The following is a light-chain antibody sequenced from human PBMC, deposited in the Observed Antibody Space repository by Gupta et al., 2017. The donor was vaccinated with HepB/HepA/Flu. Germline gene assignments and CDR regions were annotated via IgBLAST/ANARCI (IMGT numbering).Light chain of an antibody. V-gene: IGKV1-39*01. J-gene: IGKJ1*01. CDR1: QSISSY. CDR2: AAS. Sequence: QLTPSPSSLSASVGDNITITCRASQSISSYLNWYQQKPGKAPKLLFYAASSLQSGVPSRFSGSGSGTDFTLTISGLQPDDFATYYCQQSYSTPWAFGQGTKVE. CDR3: QQSYSTPWA.